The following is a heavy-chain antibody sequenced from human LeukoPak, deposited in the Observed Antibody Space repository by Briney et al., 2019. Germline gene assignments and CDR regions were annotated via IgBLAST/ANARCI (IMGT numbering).Heavy chain of an antibody. J-gene: IGHJ4*02. CDR3: AREVPYDSSVYYQPFDY. V-gene: IGHV1-18*04. D-gene: IGHD3-22*01. Sequence: ASVEVSCKASGYTFTGYYMHWVRQAPGQGLEWMGWINPNSGNTNYAQKLQGRVTMTTDTSTSTAYMELRSLRSDDTAVYYCAREVPYDSSVYYQPFDYWGQGTLVTVSS. CDR1: GYTFTGYY. CDR2: INPNSGNT.